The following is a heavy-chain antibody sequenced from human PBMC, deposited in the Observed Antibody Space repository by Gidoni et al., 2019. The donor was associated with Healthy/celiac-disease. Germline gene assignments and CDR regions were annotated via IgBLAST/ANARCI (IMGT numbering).Heavy chain of an antibody. CDR3: ARDRYSSGWYRPYYVDY. Sequence: VQLVQPGAEVTKPGSSVTVSCKASGGTLRSHAISWVRQAPGQGLEWMGGIIPIFGTANYAQKFQGRVKITADESTSTAYMELSSLRSEDTAVYYCARDRYSSGWYRPYYVDYWGQGTLVTVSS. CDR2: IIPIFGTA. CDR1: GGTLRSHA. J-gene: IGHJ4*02. V-gene: IGHV1-69*01. D-gene: IGHD6-19*01.